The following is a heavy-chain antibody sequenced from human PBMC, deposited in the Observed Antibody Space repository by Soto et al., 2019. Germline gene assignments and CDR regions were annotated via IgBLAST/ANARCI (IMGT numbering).Heavy chain of an antibody. V-gene: IGHV4-61*01. Sequence: SETLSLTCTVSGGSVSSGSYYWSWIRQPPGKGLEWIGYIYYSGSTNYNPSLKSRVTISVDTSKNQFSLKLSSVTAADTAVYYCARYLRRYYESSCFAALDIWGQGXMVTV. CDR1: GGSVSSGSYY. D-gene: IGHD3-22*01. CDR2: IYYSGST. J-gene: IGHJ3*02. CDR3: ARYLRRYYESSCFAALDI.